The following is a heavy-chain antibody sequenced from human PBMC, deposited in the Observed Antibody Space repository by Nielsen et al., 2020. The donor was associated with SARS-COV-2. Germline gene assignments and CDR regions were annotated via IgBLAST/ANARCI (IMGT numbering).Heavy chain of an antibody. CDR3: ARELSDCNESPCHRLGFDP. J-gene: IGHJ5*02. V-gene: IGHV4-61*02. CDR1: GGSISSGSYY. CDR2: IYTSGST. D-gene: IGHD2/OR15-2a*01. Sequence: SETLSLTCTVSGGSISSGSYYWSWIRQPAGKGLEWIGRIYTSGSTNYNPSLKSRVTISVDTSKNQFSLSLNSVTAADTAIYFCARELSDCNESPCHRLGFDPWGQGTLVTVSS.